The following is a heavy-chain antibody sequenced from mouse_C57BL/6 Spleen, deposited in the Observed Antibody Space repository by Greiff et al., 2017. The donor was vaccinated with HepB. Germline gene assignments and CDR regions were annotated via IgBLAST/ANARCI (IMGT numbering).Heavy chain of an antibody. CDR1: GFTFSSYA. Sequence: EVQVVESGEGLVKPGGSLKLSCAASGFTFSSYAMSWVRQTPEKRLEWVAYISSGGDYIYYADTVKGRFTISRDNARNTLYLQMSSLKSEDTAMYYCTREGYGSSSDYWGQGTTLTVSS. J-gene: IGHJ2*01. V-gene: IGHV5-9-1*02. CDR2: ISSGGDYI. CDR3: TREGYGSSSDY. D-gene: IGHD1-1*01.